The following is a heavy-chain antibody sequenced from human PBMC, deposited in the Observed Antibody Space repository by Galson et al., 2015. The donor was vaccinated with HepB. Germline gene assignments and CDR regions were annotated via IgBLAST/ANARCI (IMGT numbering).Heavy chain of an antibody. Sequence: LRLSCAASGFTFSSYSMNWVRQAPGKGLEWVSSISSSSSYIYYADSVKGRFTISRDNAKNSLYLQMNSLRAEDTAVYYCATINPTHGYSSSWYWGGGYYGMDVWGQGTTVTVSS. J-gene: IGHJ6*02. CDR3: ATINPTHGYSSSWYWGGGYYGMDV. D-gene: IGHD6-13*01. CDR1: GFTFSSYS. V-gene: IGHV3-21*01. CDR2: ISSSSSYI.